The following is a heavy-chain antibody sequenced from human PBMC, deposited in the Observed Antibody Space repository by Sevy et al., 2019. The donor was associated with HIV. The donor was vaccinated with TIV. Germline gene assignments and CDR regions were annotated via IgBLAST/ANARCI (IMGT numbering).Heavy chain of an antibody. Sequence: GGPLRLSCAASRLTFSKYSMSWVRHPPGKGLEWVSTLYFGCGEINYADSVKGRFTISRDNSKSSVYLQMNNLRPEDTAVYYCAREGCTKPHDYWGQGTLVTVSS. V-gene: IGHV3-23*01. CDR2: LYFGCGEI. D-gene: IGHD2-8*01. J-gene: IGHJ4*02. CDR3: AREGCTKPHDY. CDR1: RLTFSKYS.